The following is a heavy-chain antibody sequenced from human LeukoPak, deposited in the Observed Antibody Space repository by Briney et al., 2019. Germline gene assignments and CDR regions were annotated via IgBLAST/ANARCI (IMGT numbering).Heavy chain of an antibody. V-gene: IGHV3-49*05. CDR2: IRSKAYGGTT. CDR1: GFTFGDYA. J-gene: IGHJ4*02. Sequence: KTGGSLRLSCTASGFTFGDYAMSWFRQAPGKGLEWLGFIRSKAYGGTTEYAASVKGRFTISRDDSKSIAYLQMNSLKTEDTAVYYCTREAATMVRGATFDYWGQGTLVTVSS. CDR3: TREAATMVRGATFDY. D-gene: IGHD3-10*01.